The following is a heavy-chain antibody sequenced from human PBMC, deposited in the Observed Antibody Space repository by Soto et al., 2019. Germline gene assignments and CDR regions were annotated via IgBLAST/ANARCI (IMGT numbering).Heavy chain of an antibody. CDR1: GGSISSSSYY. CDR3: ASLTTVEYYFDY. CDR2: IYYSGST. V-gene: IGHV4-39*01. Sequence: QLQLQESGPGLVKPSETLSLTCTVSGGSISSSSYYWGWIRQPPGKGLEWIGSIYYSGSTYYNPSLTSRVTISVDTSKNQFSLKLSSVTAADTAVYYCASLTTVEYYFDYWGQGTLVTVSS. J-gene: IGHJ4*02. D-gene: IGHD4-17*01.